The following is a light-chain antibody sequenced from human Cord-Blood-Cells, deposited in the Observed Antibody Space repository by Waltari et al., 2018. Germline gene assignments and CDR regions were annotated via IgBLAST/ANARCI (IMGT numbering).Light chain of an antibody. Sequence: DIVMTQSPLSLPVTPGEPASISCRSSQSLPHSNGYNYLDWYLQKPGQSPQPLIYLGSNRDSGVPDRFSGSGSGTDFTLKISRVEAEDVGVYYCMQALQTRTFGQGTKVEIK. CDR1: QSLPHSNGYNY. CDR3: MQALQTRT. V-gene: IGKV2-28*01. CDR2: LGS. J-gene: IGKJ1*01.